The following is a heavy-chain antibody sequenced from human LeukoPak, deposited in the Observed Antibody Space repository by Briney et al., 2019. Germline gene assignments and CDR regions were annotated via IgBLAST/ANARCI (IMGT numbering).Heavy chain of an antibody. J-gene: IGHJ6*02. CDR2: IYSGGST. CDR3: ARAAASDYYYYYGMDV. Sequence: GGSLRLSCAASGFTVSSNYMSWVRQAPGKGLEWVSVIYSGGSTYYAESVKGGFTISRDNYKNTLYLQMNSLRAEDTAVYYCARAAASDYYYYYGMDVWGQGTTVTVSS. CDR1: GFTVSSNY. V-gene: IGHV3-53*01. D-gene: IGHD2-2*01.